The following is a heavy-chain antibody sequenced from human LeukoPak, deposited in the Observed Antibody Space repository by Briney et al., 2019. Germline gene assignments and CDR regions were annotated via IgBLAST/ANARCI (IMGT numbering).Heavy chain of an antibody. CDR1: GFTFSSFA. D-gene: IGHD6-19*01. J-gene: IGHJ4*02. CDR2: ISSNGGST. V-gene: IGHV3-64D*06. CDR3: VKGQLAVAGRGSLEY. Sequence: GGSLRLSCSASGFTFSSFAMQWVRQAPGKGLEDVSGISSNGGSTYNADSVKGRFTISRDNSKNTLYLQMSSLRAEDTAVYYCVKGQLAVAGRGSLEYWGQGTLVTVSS.